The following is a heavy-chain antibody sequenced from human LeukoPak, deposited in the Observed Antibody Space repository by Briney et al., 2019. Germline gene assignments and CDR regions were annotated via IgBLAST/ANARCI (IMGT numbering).Heavy chain of an antibody. J-gene: IGHJ4*02. CDR2: ISSSSSTI. Sequence: GGSLRLSCAASGFTFSSYSMNWVRQAPGKGLEWVSYISSSSSTIYYADSVKGRFTISRDNAKNSLYLQMNSLRAEDTAVYYCARDIGEGELLDFDYWGQGTLVTVSS. CDR3: ARDIGEGELLDFDY. D-gene: IGHD1-26*01. CDR1: GFTFSSYS. V-gene: IGHV3-48*01.